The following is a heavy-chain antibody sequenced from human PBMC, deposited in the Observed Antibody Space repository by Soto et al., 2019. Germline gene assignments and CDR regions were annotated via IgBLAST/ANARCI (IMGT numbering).Heavy chain of an antibody. Sequence: GGSLRLSCAASGFTFSNYWMSWVRQAPWKGLEWVANIKQDGSEKYYVDSVKGRFTISRDNAKNSLYLQMNSLRAEDTAVYYCARDDDFCSGYYKGSRNGMDVWGQGTTVTVSS. J-gene: IGHJ6*02. CDR3: ARDDDFCSGYYKGSRNGMDV. CDR1: GFTFSNYW. D-gene: IGHD3-3*01. CDR2: IKQDGSEK. V-gene: IGHV3-7*01.